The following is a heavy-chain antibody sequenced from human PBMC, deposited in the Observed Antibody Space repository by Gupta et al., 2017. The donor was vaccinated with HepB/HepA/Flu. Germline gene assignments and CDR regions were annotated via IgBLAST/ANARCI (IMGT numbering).Heavy chain of an antibody. D-gene: IGHD3-10*01. CDR3: ARERRHGSGSYRFDP. J-gene: IGHJ5*02. CDR2: IWYYGSNK. V-gene: IGHV3-33*01. Sequence: QVQLVESGGGVVQPGRSLRLSCAASGFTFRSYGLHWVRQAPGKGLEWVAVIWYYGSNKHYADSVKGRFTISRDNSKNTLYLQMNSLRAEDTAVYYCARERRHGSGSYRFDPWGQGTLVTVSS. CDR1: GFTFRSYG.